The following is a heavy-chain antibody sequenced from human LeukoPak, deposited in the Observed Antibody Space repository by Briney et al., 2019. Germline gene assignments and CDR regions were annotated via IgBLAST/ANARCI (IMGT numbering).Heavy chain of an antibody. CDR2: FYYSGSA. V-gene: IGHV4-59*01. CDR1: GGSISSYN. J-gene: IGHJ4*02. D-gene: IGHD3-22*01. Sequence: KTSETLSLTCTVSGGSISSYNWSWIRQPPGKGLEWFVHFYYSGSANYNPSFKSRVTISVDTSKNQFSLKLSSVTAADTAVDYCARGPSYYDSSGYFPFDYWGQGTLVTVSS. CDR3: ARGPSYYDSSGYFPFDY.